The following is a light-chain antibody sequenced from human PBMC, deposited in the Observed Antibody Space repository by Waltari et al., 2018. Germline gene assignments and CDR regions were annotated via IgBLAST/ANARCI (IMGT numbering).Light chain of an antibody. CDR1: QGIGDW. V-gene: IGKV1-5*03. Sequence: IQMTQSPTTLSASLGDRVTITCRASQGIGDWVAWYQQKPGKAPNLMIYKTSRLEDGVPSRFSGSGSQTEFTLTISGLQPDDFATYYCQQYISYWTVGQGTKVEMK. J-gene: IGKJ1*01. CDR3: QQYISYWT. CDR2: KTS.